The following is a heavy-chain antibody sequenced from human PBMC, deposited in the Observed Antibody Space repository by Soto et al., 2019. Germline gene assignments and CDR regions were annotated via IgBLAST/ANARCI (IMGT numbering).Heavy chain of an antibody. V-gene: IGHV1-69*02. J-gene: IGHJ4*02. CDR1: GGTFSSYT. D-gene: IGHD2-15*01. CDR2: IIPILGIA. Sequence: SVKVSCKASGGTFSSYTISWVRQAPGQGLEWMGRIIPILGIANCAQKFQGRVTITADKSTSTAYMELSSLRSEDTAVYYCARYCSGGSCYSRGTSPVHWGQGTLVTVSS. CDR3: ARYCSGGSCYSRGTSPVH.